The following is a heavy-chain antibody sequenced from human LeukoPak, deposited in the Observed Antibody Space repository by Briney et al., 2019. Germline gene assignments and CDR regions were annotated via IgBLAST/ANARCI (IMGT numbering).Heavy chain of an antibody. D-gene: IGHD2-2*01. CDR3: ARVRVPAEGNWFDP. Sequence: GGSLRLSCVASGFTFNHYFISWVRQAPGKGLEWVSVIYSGGSIYYGDSVKGRFTISRDNSKNTVYLQMNSLRGEDTAVYYCARVRVPAEGNWFDPWGQGTLVTVSS. V-gene: IGHV3-66*01. J-gene: IGHJ5*02. CDR2: IYSGGSI. CDR1: GFTFNHYF.